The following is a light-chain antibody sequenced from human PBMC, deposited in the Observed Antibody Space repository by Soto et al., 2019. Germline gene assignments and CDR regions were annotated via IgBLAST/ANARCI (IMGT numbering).Light chain of an antibody. Sequence: LMTQSPPPLSVSPGERAPLSCRASHSLGSNLAWYQQTPGQAPRLLIYGASTRHTGVPARVSGSGSATQFALTISSRQSEDVGCYYWQQYKQWPVAFGGGTKVEIK. CDR2: GAS. J-gene: IGKJ4*02. V-gene: IGKV3-15*01. CDR3: QQYKQWPVA. CDR1: HSLGSN.